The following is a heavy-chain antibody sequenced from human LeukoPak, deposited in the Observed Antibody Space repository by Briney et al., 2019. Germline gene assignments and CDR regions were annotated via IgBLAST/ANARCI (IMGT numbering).Heavy chain of an antibody. V-gene: IGHV3-23*01. Sequence: ETLSLTCTVSGGSISSSSYYWGWIRQPPGKGLEWLSAIDGGGDATKYADSVKGRFTISRDNSKNTLSLQMNSLRVEDTAIYYCAKSDCGSDGCKLLNFWGQGTLVTVSS. D-gene: IGHD2-21*01. CDR1: GGSISSSSYY. CDR2: IDGGGDAT. J-gene: IGHJ4*02. CDR3: AKSDCGSDGCKLLNF.